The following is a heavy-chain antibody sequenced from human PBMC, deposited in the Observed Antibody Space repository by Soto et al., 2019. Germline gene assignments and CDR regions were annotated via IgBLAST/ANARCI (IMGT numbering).Heavy chain of an antibody. J-gene: IGHJ4*02. CDR1: GFTLSTYG. CDR3: ANRATSYYFDY. CDR2: ISGTGGST. V-gene: IGHV3-23*01. Sequence: VQLLESGGGLVQPGGSLRLSCAVSGFTLSTYGMNWVRQAPGKGLEWVSTISGTGGSTYYAGSVKGRFTISRDNSKNTLYLQRDSLRADDTAVYYCANRATSYYFDYWCQGTLVTVSS.